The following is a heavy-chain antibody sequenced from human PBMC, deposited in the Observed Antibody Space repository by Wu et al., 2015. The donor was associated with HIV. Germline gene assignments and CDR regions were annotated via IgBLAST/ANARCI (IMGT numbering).Heavy chain of an antibody. CDR1: GGTFSSYA. J-gene: IGHJ3*02. D-gene: IGHD3-10*01. CDR3: ARHIPREAGPMVQGVIGAFDI. V-gene: IGHV1-69*01. CDR2: IIPIFGTA. Sequence: QVQLVQSGAEVKKPGSSVKVSCKASGGTFSSYAISWVRQAPGQGLEWMGGIIPIFGTANYAQKFQGRVTITADESTSTAYMELSSLRSEDTAVYYCARHIPREAGPMVQGVIGAFDIWGQGTMVTVSS.